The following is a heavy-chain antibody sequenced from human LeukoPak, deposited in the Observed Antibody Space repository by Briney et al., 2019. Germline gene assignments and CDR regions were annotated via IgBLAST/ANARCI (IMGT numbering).Heavy chain of an antibody. CDR2: INPNSGGT. V-gene: IGHV1-2*02. D-gene: IGHD4-23*01. J-gene: IGHJ4*02. CDR3: ARVQTTVVTFFDY. Sequence: ASVKVSCKASGYTFTGYYMHWVRQAPGQGLEWMGWINPNSGGTNYAQKCQGRVTMTRDTSTSTAYMELSRLRSDDTAVYYCARVQTTVVTFFDYWGQGTLVTVSS. CDR1: GYTFTGYY.